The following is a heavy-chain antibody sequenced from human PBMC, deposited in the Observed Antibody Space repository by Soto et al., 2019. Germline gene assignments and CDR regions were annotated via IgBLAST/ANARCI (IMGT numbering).Heavy chain of an antibody. J-gene: IGHJ4*02. CDR3: TRAPVSGSYCFDF. D-gene: IGHD1-26*01. CDR2: IFHTGTT. CDR1: GGSVSSGNYY. V-gene: IGHV4-61*01. Sequence: TLETLSLTCTVSGGSVSSGNYYWSLIRQPPGKGLEWIGYIFHTGTTNYNPSLKSRVTISLDTSMNQFSLKLSSVTPADTAVYYCTRAPVSGSYCFDFWGQGTPVTVSS.